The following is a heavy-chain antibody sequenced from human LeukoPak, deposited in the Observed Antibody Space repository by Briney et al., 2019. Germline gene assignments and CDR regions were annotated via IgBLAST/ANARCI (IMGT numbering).Heavy chain of an antibody. CDR2: IKQDGSEK. CDR3: ARDRWIQLYFDY. CDR1: GFTFSSYW. Sequence: GGALRLSCAASGFTFSSYWMSWVRQAPGRGREWVANIKQDGSEKYSVDSLKGRFTISRDNAKNSLYLQMNSLRAEDTAVYYCARDRWIQLYFDYWGQGTLVTVSS. V-gene: IGHV3-7*01. J-gene: IGHJ4*02. D-gene: IGHD5-18*01.